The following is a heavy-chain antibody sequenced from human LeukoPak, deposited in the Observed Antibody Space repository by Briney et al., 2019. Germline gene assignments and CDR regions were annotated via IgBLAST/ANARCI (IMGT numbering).Heavy chain of an antibody. CDR1: GFTFSTYA. CDR3: ARDLGLSVGVTPFAS. D-gene: IGHD1-26*01. CDR2: ICGSGSSIHCVDS. J-gene: IGHJ4*02. Sequence: GGSLRLSCAASGFTFSTYAMSWVRQAPGKGLEWVSSICGSGSSIHCVDSYYRDSVKGRFTISRDNSKDTLYLQMNGLRAEDRAVYYCARDLGLSVGVTPFASWGRGTLVTVSS. V-gene: IGHV3-23*01.